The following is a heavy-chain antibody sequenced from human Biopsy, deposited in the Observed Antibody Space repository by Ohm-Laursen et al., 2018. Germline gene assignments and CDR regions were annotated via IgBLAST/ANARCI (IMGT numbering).Heavy chain of an antibody. J-gene: IGHJ4*02. CDR3: TRAGGGKIYGL. CDR2: IRYSGNT. V-gene: IGHV4-34*09. CDR1: GGSFSDYY. D-gene: IGHD3-16*01. Sequence: TLSLTCAVYGGSFSDYYWTWIRQHPGTGLEWIGYIRYSGNTLYNPSLKSRLTISVDTSRNQFSLKLTSVTAADTALYYCTRAGGGKIYGLWGQGTLVTVSS.